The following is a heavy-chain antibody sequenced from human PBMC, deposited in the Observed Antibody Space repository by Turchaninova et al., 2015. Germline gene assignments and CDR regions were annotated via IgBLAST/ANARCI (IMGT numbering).Heavy chain of an antibody. CDR2: TRNKAKSYTT. D-gene: IGHD3-3*01. Sequence: AGLDFTLMEHEGDGVRQGQGKGLEWIGRTRNKAKSYTTEYAASVEGRFTISRDASKNSLYLQMNSLKTEDTAVYYCARALVWRGYHYFGYWGQGTLVTVSS. CDR1: DFTLMEHE. V-gene: IGHV3-72*01. CDR3: ARALVWRGYHYFGY. J-gene: IGHJ4*02.